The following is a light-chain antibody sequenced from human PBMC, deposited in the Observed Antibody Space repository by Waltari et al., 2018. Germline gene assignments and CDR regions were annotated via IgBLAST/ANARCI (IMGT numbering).Light chain of an antibody. J-gene: IGKJ5*01. CDR2: GAS. V-gene: IGKV1-39*01. Sequence: CRASQSIRTYVSLYQQKPGKAPRVLIYGASILETGVPSRFSGSGSGTDFTLIISGLQPEDVATYYCQQSYSSPPITFGQGTRLEIK. CDR3: QQSYSSPPIT. CDR1: QSIRTY.